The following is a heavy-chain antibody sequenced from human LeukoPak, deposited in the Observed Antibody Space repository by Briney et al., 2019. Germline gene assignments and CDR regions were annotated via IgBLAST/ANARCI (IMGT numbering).Heavy chain of an antibody. Sequence: PSETLSLTCAVSGGSISSGGYSWSWIRQPPGKGLEWIGYIYHSGSTYYNPSLKSRVTISVDRSKNQFSLKLSSVTAADTAVYYCARTQGDYGSYFDYWGQGTLVTVSS. CDR2: IYHSGST. J-gene: IGHJ4*02. D-gene: IGHD4-17*01. V-gene: IGHV4-30-2*01. CDR3: ARTQGDYGSYFDY. CDR1: GGSISSGGYS.